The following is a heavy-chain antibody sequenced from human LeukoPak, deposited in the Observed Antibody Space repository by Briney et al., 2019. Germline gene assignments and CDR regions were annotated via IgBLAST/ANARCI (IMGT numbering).Heavy chain of an antibody. D-gene: IGHD3-3*01. CDR3: ARDLPYPHDFWSIEYYFDY. J-gene: IGHJ4*02. V-gene: IGHV3-30-3*01. CDR2: ISYDGSNK. Sequence: GGSLRLSCAASGFTFSSYAMHWVRQAPGKGLEWVAVISYDGSNKYYADSVKGRFTISRDNSKNTLYLQMNSLRAEDTAVYYCARDLPYPHDFWSIEYYFDYWGQGTLVTVSS. CDR1: GFTFSSYA.